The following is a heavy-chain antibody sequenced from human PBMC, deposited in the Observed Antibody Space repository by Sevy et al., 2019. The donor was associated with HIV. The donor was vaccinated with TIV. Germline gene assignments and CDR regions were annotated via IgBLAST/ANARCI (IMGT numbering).Heavy chain of an antibody. CDR1: GYTFTGYY. Sequence: ASVKVSCKASGYTFTGYYMHWVRQAPGQGLEWMGWINPNSGGTNYAQKFQGRVTMTRDTSISTAYMELRRLRFDDTAVYYCARLYYYGSSGYYAPTSDAFDIWGQGTMVTVSS. CDR3: ARLYYYGSSGYYAPTSDAFDI. CDR2: INPNSGGT. D-gene: IGHD3-22*01. J-gene: IGHJ3*02. V-gene: IGHV1-2*02.